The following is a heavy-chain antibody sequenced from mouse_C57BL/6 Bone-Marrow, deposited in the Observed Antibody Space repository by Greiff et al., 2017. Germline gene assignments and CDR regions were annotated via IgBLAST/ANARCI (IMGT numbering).Heavy chain of an antibody. CDR2: ISGGGGNT. Sequence: EVKLMESGGGLVKPGGSLKLSCAASGFTFSSYTMSWVRQTPEQRLPWVAAISGGGGNTYYPDSVTGRFTISRDNDKNILYLQMSSLRSEDTALYYCSRQVTTVLATKYFDVWGTGTTVTVSS. J-gene: IGHJ1*03. CDR3: SRQVTTVLATKYFDV. V-gene: IGHV5-9*01. CDR1: GFTFSSYT. D-gene: IGHD1-1*01.